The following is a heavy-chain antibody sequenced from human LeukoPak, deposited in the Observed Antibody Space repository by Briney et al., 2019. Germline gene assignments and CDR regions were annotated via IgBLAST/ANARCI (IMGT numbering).Heavy chain of an antibody. CDR1: GFTFSSYA. J-gene: IGHJ4*02. V-gene: IGHV3-23*01. CDR3: AMAHYDSSGNFDY. CDR2: ISGSGGST. Sequence: GGSLRLSCAASGFTFSSYAMSWVRQAPGKGLEWVSAISGSGGSTYYADSVKGRFTISRDNSKNTLYLQMNSLRAEDTAVYYCAMAHYDSSGNFDYWGQGTLVTVSS. D-gene: IGHD3-22*01.